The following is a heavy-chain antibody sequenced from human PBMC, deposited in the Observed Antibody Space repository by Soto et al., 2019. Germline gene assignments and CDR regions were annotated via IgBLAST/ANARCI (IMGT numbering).Heavy chain of an antibody. CDR2: ISGSGGST. J-gene: IGHJ6*02. CDR1: GFTFSSYA. CDR3: AKHIVVVPAADFYYYYYGMDV. V-gene: IGHV3-23*01. Sequence: GGSLRLSCAASGFTFSSYAMSWVRQAPGKGLEWVSAISGSGGSTYYADSVKGRFTISRDNSKNTLYLQMNSLRAEDTAVYYCAKHIVVVPAADFYYYYYGMDVWAKGPRSPSP. D-gene: IGHD2-2*01.